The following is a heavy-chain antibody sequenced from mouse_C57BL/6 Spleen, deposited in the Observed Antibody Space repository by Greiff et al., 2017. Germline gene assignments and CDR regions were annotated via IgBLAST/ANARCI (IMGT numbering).Heavy chain of an antibody. D-gene: IGHD4-1*01. CDR3: ARRIPNWAYFDY. V-gene: IGHV1-26*01. CDR1: GYTFTDYY. Sequence: EVQLQQSGPELVKPGASVKISCKASGYTFTDYYMNWVKQSHGKSLEWIGDINPNNGGTSYNQKFKGKATLTVDKSSSTAYMELRSLTSEDSAVYYCARRIPNWAYFDYWGQGTTLTVSS. J-gene: IGHJ2*01. CDR2: INPNNGGT.